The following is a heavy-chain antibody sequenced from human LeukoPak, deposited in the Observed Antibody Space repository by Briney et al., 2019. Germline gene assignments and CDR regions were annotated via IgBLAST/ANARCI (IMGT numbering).Heavy chain of an antibody. J-gene: IGHJ4*02. D-gene: IGHD3-9*01. Sequence: ASVEVSCKASGGTFSSYAISWVRQAPGQGLEWMGRIIPIFGTANYAQKFQGRVTITTDESTSTAYMELSSLRSEDTAVYYCARGLLRYFDWLLCDYWGQGTLVTVSS. V-gene: IGHV1-69*05. CDR3: ARGLLRYFDWLLCDY. CDR2: IIPIFGTA. CDR1: GGTFSSYA.